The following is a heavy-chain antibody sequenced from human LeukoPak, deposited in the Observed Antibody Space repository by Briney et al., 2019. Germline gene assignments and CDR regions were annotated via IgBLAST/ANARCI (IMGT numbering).Heavy chain of an antibody. D-gene: IGHD3-10*01. CDR1: GDSISSGAYS. J-gene: IGHJ5*02. V-gene: IGHV4-30-2*01. Sequence: SETLSLTCVVSGDSISSGAYSWSWIRQPPGKGLEWIGYIFHTGSTFYNPSLKSRLTISVDNSKNQFSLRLSSVAAADTAVYYCARELWFANAPGSWLDPWGQGTLVTVSS. CDR2: IFHTGST. CDR3: ARELWFANAPGSWLDP.